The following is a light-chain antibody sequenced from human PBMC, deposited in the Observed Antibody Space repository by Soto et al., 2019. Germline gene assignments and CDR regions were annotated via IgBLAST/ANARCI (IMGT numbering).Light chain of an antibody. CDR1: QSVASN. J-gene: IGKJ2*01. V-gene: IGKV3-15*01. CDR3: QQYHNLPPQYT. Sequence: EIVMTQSPASLSVSPGDGATLSCRASQSVASNVAWYQQKPGQGPRLLIHGASTRAVGVPARFSGSGSGTDFTLIISSLQSEDVAVYYCQQYHNLPPQYTFGQGTKLQMK. CDR2: GAS.